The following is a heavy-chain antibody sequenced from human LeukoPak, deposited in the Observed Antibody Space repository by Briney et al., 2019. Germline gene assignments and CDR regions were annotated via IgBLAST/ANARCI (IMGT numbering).Heavy chain of an antibody. D-gene: IGHD2-21*02. Sequence: SETLSLTCAVSGGSISSGDYYWNWIRQSPGKGLEWIGYIYYSESTYYNPSLRSRVTISIDRSKDQFSLKMTSVTAADTATYFCARERAAYCTGDCHSFDYWGQGILVTVSS. J-gene: IGHJ4*02. V-gene: IGHV4-30-4*01. CDR2: IYYSEST. CDR3: ARERAAYCTGDCHSFDY. CDR1: GGSISSGDYY.